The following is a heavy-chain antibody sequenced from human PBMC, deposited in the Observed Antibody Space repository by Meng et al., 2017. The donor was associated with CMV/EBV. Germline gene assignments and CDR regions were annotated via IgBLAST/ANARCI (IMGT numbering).Heavy chain of an antibody. CDR2: IGTAGDT. CDR1: GFTFSNYD. J-gene: IGHJ3*01. V-gene: IGHV3-13*01. CDR3: ARGASSTDDFDF. Sequence: GGSLRLSCAASGFTFSNYDMHWVRQATGKGLEWVSSIGTAGDTYYPGSVKGRFSISRENAKNSLYLQINSLRAGDTAVYYCARGASSTDDFDFWGPGTVVTVSS. D-gene: IGHD6-6*01.